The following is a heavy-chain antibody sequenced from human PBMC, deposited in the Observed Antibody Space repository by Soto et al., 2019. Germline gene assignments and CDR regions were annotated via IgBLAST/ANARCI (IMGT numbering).Heavy chain of an antibody. CDR3: ARKEDCSSTSCYRGLSAFDI. J-gene: IGHJ3*02. Sequence: SETLSLTCTVSGGSMSSNYWTWIRQSPGKGLEWIGYIYYTGSTKYNPSLKSRVTISLDTSKNQFSLKLSSVTAADTAVYYCARKEDCSSTSCYRGLSAFDIWGQGTMVTVSS. CDR1: GGSMSSNY. D-gene: IGHD2-2*01. V-gene: IGHV4-59*12. CDR2: IYYTGST.